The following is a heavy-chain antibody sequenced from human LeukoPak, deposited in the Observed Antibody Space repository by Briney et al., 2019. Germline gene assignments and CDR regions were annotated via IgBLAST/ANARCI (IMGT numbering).Heavy chain of an antibody. CDR2: INHSGST. CDR3: ARLVVVAATDAFDI. V-gene: IGHV4-34*01. D-gene: IGHD2-15*01. J-gene: IGHJ3*02. CDR1: GGSFSGYY. Sequence: SETLSLTCAVYGGSFSGYYWSWIRQPPGKGLEWIGEINHSGSTNYNPSLKSRVTISVDASKNQFSLKLSSVTDADTAVYYCARLVVVAATDAFDIWGQGTMVTVSS.